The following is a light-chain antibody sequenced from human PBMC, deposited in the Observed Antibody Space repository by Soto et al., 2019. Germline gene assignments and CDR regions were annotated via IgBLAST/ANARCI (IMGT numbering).Light chain of an antibody. CDR3: QKYDNVPLA. CDR2: DAS. V-gene: IGKV1-33*01. CDR1: QDIRNY. Sequence: DIQMTQSPSSLSASVGDRVTITCQASQDIRNYLNWYQQKPGRAPKLLIYDASTLEAGVPSRFSGSGSGTDFTFTISSLQPEDVATYYCQKYDNVPLAFGGGTKVEIK. J-gene: IGKJ4*01.